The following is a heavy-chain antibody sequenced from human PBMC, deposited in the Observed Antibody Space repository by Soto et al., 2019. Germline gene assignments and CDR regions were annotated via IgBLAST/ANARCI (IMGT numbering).Heavy chain of an antibody. D-gene: IGHD1-26*01. J-gene: IGHJ4*02. CDR1: GGSISSSSYF. CDR3: ARHPGYSLYYFAY. V-gene: IGHV4-39*01. Sequence: SESLCLTWTVSGGSISSSSYFWGWIRQPPGKGLEWIGSIYYSGSTYYNPSLKSRVTISVDTSKSQFSLKLSSVTAADTAVYYCARHPGYSLYYFAYWGQGTQVTVS. CDR2: IYYSGST.